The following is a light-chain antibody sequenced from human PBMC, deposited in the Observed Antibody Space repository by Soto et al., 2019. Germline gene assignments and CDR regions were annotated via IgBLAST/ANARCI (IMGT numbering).Light chain of an antibody. V-gene: IGKV3-20*01. Sequence: EIVMTQSPATLSVPPGERATLSCRASQSIGDTLAWYQQKPGQAPRLLIYGASSRATGIPDRFSGSGSGTDFTLTISRLEPEDFAVYYCQQYGSSHWTFGQGTKVDI. J-gene: IGKJ1*01. CDR1: QSIGDT. CDR3: QQYGSSHWT. CDR2: GAS.